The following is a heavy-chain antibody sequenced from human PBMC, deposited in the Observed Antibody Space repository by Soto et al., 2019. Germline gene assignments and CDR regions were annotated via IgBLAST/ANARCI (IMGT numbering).Heavy chain of an antibody. J-gene: IGHJ6*02. CDR2: IYYSGST. V-gene: IGHV4-31*03. Sequence: SETLSLTCTVSVGSSSSGGYYWIWIRHHPGKGLEWIGYIYYSGSTYYNPSLKSRVTISVDTSKNQFSLKLSSVTAADTAVYYCARGAAAGSDYYGMDVWGQGTTVTVSS. CDR3: ARGAAAGSDYYGMDV. D-gene: IGHD6-13*01. CDR1: VGSSSSGGYY.